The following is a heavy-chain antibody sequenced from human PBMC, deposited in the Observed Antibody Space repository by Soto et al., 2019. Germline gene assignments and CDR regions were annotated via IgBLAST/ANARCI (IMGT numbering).Heavy chain of an antibody. D-gene: IGHD1-26*01. V-gene: IGHV4-30-4*01. J-gene: IGHJ5*02. Sequence: SETLSLTCTVSGGSISSGDYYWSWIRQPPGKGLEWIGYIYYSGSTYYNPSLKSRVTISVDTSKNQFSLKLSSVTAADTAVYYCARGSYGINWFDPWGQGTLVTVS. CDR1: GGSISSGDYY. CDR3: ARGSYGINWFDP. CDR2: IYYSGST.